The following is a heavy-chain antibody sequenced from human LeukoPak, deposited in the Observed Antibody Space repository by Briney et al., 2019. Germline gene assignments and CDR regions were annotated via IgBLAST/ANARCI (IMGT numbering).Heavy chain of an antibody. V-gene: IGHV3-21*01. CDR2: ISSSSSYI. J-gene: IGHJ4*02. Sequence: GVLRLSCAASGFTFSSYSMKWVRPGPGEGLEWVSSISSSSSYIYYADSVKGRFTISRDNAKNSLYLQMNSLRAEDTAVYYCARDTAMVNYDYWGQGTLVTVSS. D-gene: IGHD5-18*01. CDR3: ARDTAMVNYDY. CDR1: GFTFSSYS.